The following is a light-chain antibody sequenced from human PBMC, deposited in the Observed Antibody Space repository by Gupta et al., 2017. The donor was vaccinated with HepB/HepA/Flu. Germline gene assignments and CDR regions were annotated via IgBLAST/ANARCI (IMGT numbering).Light chain of an antibody. V-gene: IGKV3-20*01. J-gene: IGKJ1*01. Sequence: EIVLTQSPGTLSSSPGERATLSCRASQSVSSGYLAWYQQKPGQAPRLLIYGISSRATGIPDRVSGSGPGTDFTLTISRLEPEDFAVYYCQQYGSLLWTFGQGTKVEIK. CDR3: QQYGSLLWT. CDR2: GIS. CDR1: QSVSSGY.